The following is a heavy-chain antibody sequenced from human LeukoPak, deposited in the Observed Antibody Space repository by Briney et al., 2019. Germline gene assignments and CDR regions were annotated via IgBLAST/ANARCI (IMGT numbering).Heavy chain of an antibody. CDR3: ARPPYYYDSSGYYTGAFDI. J-gene: IGHJ3*02. V-gene: IGHV1-8*01. CDR1: VYTFTSYD. CDR2: INPNIGNP. Sequence: ASVKVSCKAPVYTFTSYDINGGRQAPEQGLEWMGWINPNIGNPDNAQKFQGRATITKNTPKSTAYMELSSLRSEDSAVYYCARPPYYYDSSGYYTGAFDIWGQGTMVTVSS. D-gene: IGHD3-22*01.